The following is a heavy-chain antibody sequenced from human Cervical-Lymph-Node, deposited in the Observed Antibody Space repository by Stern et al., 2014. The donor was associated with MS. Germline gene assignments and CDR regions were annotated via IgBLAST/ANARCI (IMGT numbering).Heavy chain of an antibody. V-gene: IGHV5-51*03. CDR2: IFPGDSET. Sequence: EVQLVESGAEVKKPGESLKISCKGSGYSFTRYWVAWVRQMPGKGLEWMGIIFPGDSETRYSPSFQGQVTISADKSISTAYLQWSSLKASDTAMYYCARPTYSSSLDAFHIWGKGTMVTVSS. J-gene: IGHJ3*02. CDR1: GYSFTRYW. D-gene: IGHD6-13*01. CDR3: ARPTYSSSLDAFHI.